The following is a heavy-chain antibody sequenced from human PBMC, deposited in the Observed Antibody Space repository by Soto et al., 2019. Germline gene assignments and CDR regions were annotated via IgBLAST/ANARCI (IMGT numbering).Heavy chain of an antibody. CDR3: AXXXXXXX. CDR2: ISGSDGKT. V-gene: IGHV3-23*01. CDR1: GFSFSSYA. Sequence: EVQLLESGGGLVRPGGSLRLSCTASGFSFSSYALSWVRQAPGKGLEWVSTISGSDGKTYYADSVKGRFSISRDTSKTTLYLXXXXXXXXXTAVYYCAXXXXXXXWG. J-gene: IGHJ1*01. D-gene: IGHD3-10*01.